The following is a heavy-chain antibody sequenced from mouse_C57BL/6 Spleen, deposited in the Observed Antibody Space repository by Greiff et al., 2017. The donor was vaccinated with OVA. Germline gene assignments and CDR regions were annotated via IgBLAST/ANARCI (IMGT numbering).Heavy chain of an antibody. CDR3: ARHEDTAIYYYGSSYGFDV. V-gene: IGHV1-62-2*01. CDR1: GYTFTEYT. Sequence: QVQLQQSGAELVKPGASVKLSCKASGYTFTEYTIHWVKQRPGQGLEWIGWFYPGSGSIKYNEKFKDKATLTADKSSSTVYMELSRLTSEDSAVYLCARHEDTAIYYYGSSYGFDVWGTGTTVTVSS. J-gene: IGHJ1*03. D-gene: IGHD1-1*01. CDR2: FYPGSGSI.